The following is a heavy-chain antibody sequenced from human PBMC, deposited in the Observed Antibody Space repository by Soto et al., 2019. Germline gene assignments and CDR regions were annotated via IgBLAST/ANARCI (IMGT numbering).Heavy chain of an antibody. D-gene: IGHD3-10*01. CDR3: ARDPTPYYYGSGSYYDAFDI. J-gene: IGHJ3*02. Sequence: GGSLRLSCAASGFTFSSYSMNWVRQAPGKGLEWVSSISSSSSYIYYADSVKGRFTISRDNAKNSLYLQMNSLRAEDTAVYYCARDPTPYYYGSGSYYDAFDIWGQGTMVTV. CDR1: GFTFSSYS. CDR2: ISSSSSYI. V-gene: IGHV3-21*01.